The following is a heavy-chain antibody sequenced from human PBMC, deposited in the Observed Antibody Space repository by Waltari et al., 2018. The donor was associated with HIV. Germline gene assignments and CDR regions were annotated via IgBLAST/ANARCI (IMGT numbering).Heavy chain of an antibody. CDR2: IRSKYDGGTI. V-gene: IGHV3-15*01. J-gene: IGHJ3*01. CDR3: ATYNSKDAFKL. CDR1: GYTFSRDW. Sequence: EMQLLESGGDLVKPGASLRLYCVGSGYTFSRDWMSWIRQAPGRGLEWIGLIRSKYDGGTIDYSAPVKDRFTISRDDSKDTLYLQMDSLQIEDTANYFCATYNSKDAFKLWGRGTMVTVSS. D-gene: IGHD3-22*01.